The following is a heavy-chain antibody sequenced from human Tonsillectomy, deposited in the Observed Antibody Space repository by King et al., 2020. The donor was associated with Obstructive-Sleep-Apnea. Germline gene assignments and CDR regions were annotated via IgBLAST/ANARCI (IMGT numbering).Heavy chain of an antibody. D-gene: IGHD3-10*01. V-gene: IGHV4-30-4*01. CDR3: ARSPKLIWFGELSTFDY. J-gene: IGHJ4*02. Sequence: QVQLQESGPGLVKPSQTLSLTCTVSGGSISSGDYNWNWIRQPPGKGLEWIGYINYSGCTHYNPSLKSRLIISVDTSKNQFSLKLSSVTAADTAVYYCARSPKLIWFGELSTFDYWGQGTLVTVSS. CDR1: GGSISSGDYN. CDR2: INYSGCT.